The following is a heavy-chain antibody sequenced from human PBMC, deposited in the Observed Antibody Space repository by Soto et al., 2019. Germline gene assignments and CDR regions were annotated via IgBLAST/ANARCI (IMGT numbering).Heavy chain of an antibody. J-gene: IGHJ2*01. CDR3: AKDKYTDSVRKVWFFDF. CDR2: ISSNGVTT. V-gene: IGHV3-23*01. CDR1: GFTFSKYA. Sequence: EVQLLESGGGLVKPGGSLRLSCAASGFTFSKYAMTWVRQAPGRGLEWVSSISSNGVTTDYADSVKGGFTIARDNSRNTLSLQMDSLSADDAALYYCAKDKYTDSVRKVWFFDFWGRGTLVTVSS. D-gene: IGHD1-1*01.